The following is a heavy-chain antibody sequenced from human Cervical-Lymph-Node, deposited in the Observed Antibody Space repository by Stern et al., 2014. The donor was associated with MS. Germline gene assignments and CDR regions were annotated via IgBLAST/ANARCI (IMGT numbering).Heavy chain of an antibody. Sequence: EVQLVESGGGLVQPGMSLRLSCAASGFTFADYAMHWVRQAPGKGLEWVSGRSWTSGSIGYADSVKGRFTISRDNAKNSLYPQMNSLRTEDTAFYYCAKGSVGIAAPRNFDYWGQGTLVTVSS. CDR2: RSWTSGSI. CDR3: AKGSVGIAAPRNFDY. V-gene: IGHV3-9*01. D-gene: IGHD6-13*01. CDR1: GFTFADYA. J-gene: IGHJ4*02.